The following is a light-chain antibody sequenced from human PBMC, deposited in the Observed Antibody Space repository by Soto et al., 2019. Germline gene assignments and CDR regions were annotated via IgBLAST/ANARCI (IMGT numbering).Light chain of an antibody. V-gene: IGLV2-14*03. CDR2: DVS. J-gene: IGLJ1*01. CDR1: SSDVGNYNY. CDR3: SSFITSNSYV. Sequence: QSALTQPASVSGSPGQSITISCTGTSSDVGNYNYVSWYQQYPGKAPKLLISDVSYRPSGVSNRFSGSKSGNTASLTISGLQAEDEADYYCSSFITSNSYVFGTGNKVTVL.